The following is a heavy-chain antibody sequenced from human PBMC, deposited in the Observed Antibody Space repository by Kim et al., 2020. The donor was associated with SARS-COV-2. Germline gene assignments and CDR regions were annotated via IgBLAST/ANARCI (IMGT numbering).Heavy chain of an antibody. CDR2: IYSGGRT. D-gene: IGHD1-1*01. V-gene: IGHV3-53*04. J-gene: IGHJ2*01. Sequence: GGSLRLSCAASGFIVSSNHMSWVRQAPGKGLEWVSAIYSGGRTYDADSVKGRFTTSRHNSENTLYLQMSSRRAEDTAVYYCSKCSVTNCWYFDLWGRGTLGTVSS. CDR1: GFIVSSNH. CDR3: SKCSVTNCWYFDL.